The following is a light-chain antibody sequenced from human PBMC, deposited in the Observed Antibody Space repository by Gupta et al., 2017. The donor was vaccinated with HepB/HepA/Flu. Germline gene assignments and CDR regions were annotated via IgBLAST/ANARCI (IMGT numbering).Light chain of an antibody. CDR3: RQSYSTPYT. J-gene: IGKJ2*01. V-gene: IGKV1-39*01. CDR1: QSISSY. Sequence: DIQMTQSPSSLSASVGDSVTITCRVSQSISSYLNWYQQKPGRAPKLLIYSAFSLHSGVPSRFSGSESGTDFTLTISMRQPGDFATYYCRQSYSTPYTLGQGSRREI. CDR2: SAF.